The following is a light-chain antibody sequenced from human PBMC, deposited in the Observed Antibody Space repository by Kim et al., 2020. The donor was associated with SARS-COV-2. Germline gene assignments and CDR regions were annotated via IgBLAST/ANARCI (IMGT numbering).Light chain of an antibody. CDR1: QSVSSK. V-gene: IGKV3-15*01. CDR2: AAS. Sequence: EIVMTQSPATLSVSPGERATLSCRASQSVSSKLAWYQQKPGQAPRLLIYAASTRAADIPARFSGSGSGTEFTLTISSLQSEDFALYYCQQYNNWPWTFGQGTKVDIK. J-gene: IGKJ1*01. CDR3: QQYNNWPWT.